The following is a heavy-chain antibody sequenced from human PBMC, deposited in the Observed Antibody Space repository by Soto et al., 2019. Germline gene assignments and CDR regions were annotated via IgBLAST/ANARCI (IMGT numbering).Heavy chain of an antibody. Sequence: EVQLVESGGGLVQPGESLKLSCAVSGFTFSGSAMHWVRQASGKGLEWVGRIRSKANNYATAYAASVKGGFTISRDDSKNTAYLQMNSLKTEATAVYYCTRGYGDYVRDYWGQGTLVTVSS. CDR1: GFTFSGSA. J-gene: IGHJ4*02. CDR3: TRGYGDYVRDY. V-gene: IGHV3-73*01. D-gene: IGHD4-17*01. CDR2: IRSKANNYAT.